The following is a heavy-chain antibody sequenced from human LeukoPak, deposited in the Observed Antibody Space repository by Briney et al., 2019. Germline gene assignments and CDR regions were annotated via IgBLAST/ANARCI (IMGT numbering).Heavy chain of an antibody. J-gene: IGHJ4*02. CDR1: EYSFTTYS. CDR3: ARHRNYGGNSVNFDY. CDR2: IYPGDSDT. V-gene: IGHV5-51*01. Sequence: GEPLNTSCKASEYSFTTYSSAWARQMQGKGLEWLRIIYPGDSDTTYNPSCQGQSTISADKSISTAYLQWSSLKASDTAMYYCARHRNYGGNSVNFDYWGQGTLVTVSS. D-gene: IGHD4-23*01.